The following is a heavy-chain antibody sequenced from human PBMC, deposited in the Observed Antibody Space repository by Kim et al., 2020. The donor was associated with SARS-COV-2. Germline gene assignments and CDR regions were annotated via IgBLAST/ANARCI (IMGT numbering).Heavy chain of an antibody. CDR2: INQSGST. CDR1: GESFSDYS. Sequence: SETLSLTCAVFGESFSDYSWTWIRQSPGKGLEWIGEINQSGSTKYNPSLKSRVTISIDTSKNHFSLKVTSVTAADTAIYYCARGRVGVIPSPILGLGHFWIYYDMDVWGKGAAVTVS. V-gene: IGHV4-34*01. J-gene: IGHJ6*03. CDR3: ARGRVGVIPSPILGLGHFWIYYDMDV. D-gene: IGHD3-3*02.